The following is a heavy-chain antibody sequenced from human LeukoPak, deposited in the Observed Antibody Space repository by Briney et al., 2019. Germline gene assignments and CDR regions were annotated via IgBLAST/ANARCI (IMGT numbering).Heavy chain of an antibody. D-gene: IGHD4-17*01. CDR2: IYYSGST. V-gene: IGHV4-30-4*08. CDR3: ARWKVDSGYYYYYMDV. Sequence: PSQTLSLTCTVSGGSISSGDYYWSWIRQPPGKGLEWIGYIYYSGSTYYNPSLKSRVTISVDTSKNQFSLKLSSVTAADTAVYYCARWKVDSGYYYYYMDVWGKGTTVTVSS. J-gene: IGHJ6*03. CDR1: GGSISSGDYY.